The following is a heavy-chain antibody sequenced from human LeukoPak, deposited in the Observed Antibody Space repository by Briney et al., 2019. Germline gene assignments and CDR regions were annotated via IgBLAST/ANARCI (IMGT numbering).Heavy chain of an antibody. CDR3: ARVVLSSGWLDS. D-gene: IGHD6-19*01. Sequence: PGGSLRLSFAASGFTFSSYDLYWVRQAPGKGLEYVSGISSNGGSTYYANSVKGRLTISRDNSKNTLYLQMGSLRADDMAVYYCARVVLSSGWLDSWGQGTLVTVSS. CDR1: GFTFSSYD. J-gene: IGHJ4*02. V-gene: IGHV3-64*01. CDR2: ISSNGGST.